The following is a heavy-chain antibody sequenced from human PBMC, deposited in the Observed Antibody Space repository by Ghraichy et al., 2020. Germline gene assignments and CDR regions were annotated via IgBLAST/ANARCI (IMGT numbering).Heavy chain of an antibody. D-gene: IGHD2-15*01. Sequence: GGSLRLSCAASGFTFSNYWMSWVRQAPGKGLEWVANIKQDGSEKYYVDSVKGRFTISRDNAKNSLYLQMNSLRAEDTAVYYCARDPRIGGGWYCDYWGQGTLVTVSS. CDR3: ARDPRIGGGWYCDY. CDR1: GFTFSNYW. CDR2: IKQDGSEK. J-gene: IGHJ4*02. V-gene: IGHV3-7*01.